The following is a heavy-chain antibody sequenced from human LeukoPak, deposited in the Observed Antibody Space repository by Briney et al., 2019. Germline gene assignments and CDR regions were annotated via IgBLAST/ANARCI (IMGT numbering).Heavy chain of an antibody. D-gene: IGHD2-2*02. CDR1: GFSVSKNY. CDR2: IYTGGNT. V-gene: IGHV3-66*01. Sequence: GGSLRLSCAASGFSVSKNYMSWVRQTPGRGPEWVSLIYTGGNTYYADSVKGRFTISRDQSKNTLYLQMNSLRAEDTAVYYCARDRGYCSSTSCYRWFDPWGQGTLVTVSS. J-gene: IGHJ5*02. CDR3: ARDRGYCSSTSCYRWFDP.